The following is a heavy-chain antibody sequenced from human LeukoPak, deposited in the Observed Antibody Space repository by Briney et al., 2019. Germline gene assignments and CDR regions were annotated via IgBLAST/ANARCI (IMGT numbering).Heavy chain of an antibody. CDR1: GFTFAGCA. Sequence: SGGSLRLSCAASGFTFAGCAMSWVRQAPGKGLEWVSTFGRSGAGTFYADSVKDRFTISRDNSKNTLYLQMNSLGAEDTAVYYCAKRDSSGSNYFAYWGQGALVTVSS. J-gene: IGHJ4*02. CDR2: FGRSGAGT. CDR3: AKRDSSGSNYFAY. D-gene: IGHD6-19*01. V-gene: IGHV3-23*01.